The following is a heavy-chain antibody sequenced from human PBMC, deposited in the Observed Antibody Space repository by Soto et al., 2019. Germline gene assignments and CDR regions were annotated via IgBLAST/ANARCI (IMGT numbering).Heavy chain of an antibody. V-gene: IGHV3-30*04. CDR2: ISYDGRIQ. Sequence: PAGCLELSSAASGFTFSTYAMHWVRKAPGKGLEWVAVISYDGRIQYYADSVKGRFTISRDNSKNSLYLQMNSLRAEDTAVYYCARDLGYYDSSGYFDYWGQGTLVPVFS. D-gene: IGHD3-22*01. CDR3: ARDLGYYDSSGYFDY. J-gene: IGHJ4*02. CDR1: GFTFSTYA.